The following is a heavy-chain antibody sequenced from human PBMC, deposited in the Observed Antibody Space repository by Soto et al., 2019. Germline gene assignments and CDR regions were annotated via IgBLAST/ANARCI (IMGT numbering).Heavy chain of an antibody. J-gene: IGHJ5*02. CDR2: IYYSGST. V-gene: IGHV4-39*01. D-gene: IGHD3-10*01. Sequence: SETLSLTCTVSGGSISSSSYYWGWIRQPPGKGLEWIGSIYYSGSTYYNPSLKSRVTISVDTSKNQFSLKLSSVTAADTAVYYCARHSGPMGFGELLGWFDPWGQGTLVTVSS. CDR3: ARHSGPMGFGELLGWFDP. CDR1: GGSISSSSYY.